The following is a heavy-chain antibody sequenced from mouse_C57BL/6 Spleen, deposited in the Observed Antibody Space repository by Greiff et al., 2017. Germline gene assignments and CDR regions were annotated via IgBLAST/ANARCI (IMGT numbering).Heavy chain of an antibody. J-gene: IGHJ2*01. Sequence: EVQVVESEGGLVQPGSSMKLSCTASGFTFSDYYMAWVRQVPEKGLEWVANINYDGSSTYYLDSLKSRFIISRDNAKNILYLQMSSLKSEDTATYYCAIYDYDAGFDYWGQGTTLTVSS. CDR1: GFTFSDYY. CDR3: AIYDYDAGFDY. V-gene: IGHV5-16*01. D-gene: IGHD2-4*01. CDR2: INYDGSST.